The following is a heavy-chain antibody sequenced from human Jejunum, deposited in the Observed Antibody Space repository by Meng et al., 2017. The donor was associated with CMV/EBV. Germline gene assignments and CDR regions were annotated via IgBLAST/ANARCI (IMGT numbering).Heavy chain of an antibody. CDR1: SGYA. V-gene: IGHV3-30-3*01. D-gene: IGHD6-13*01. CDR3: VRDGPLGFSSSWYFIFDY. CDR2: ISYDGNNK. Sequence: SGYAMHRVGQGTGKGLEWVALISYDGNNKFYADSVKGRFTISRDNSKNTLYLQMNSLRPEDTAMYDCVRDGPLGFSSSWYFIFDYWGQGRLVTVSS. J-gene: IGHJ4*02.